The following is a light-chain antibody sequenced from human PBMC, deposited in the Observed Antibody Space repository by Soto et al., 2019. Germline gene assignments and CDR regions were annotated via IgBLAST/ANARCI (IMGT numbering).Light chain of an antibody. J-gene: IGLJ1*01. CDR2: ANS. CDR1: SSNIAAGCG. Sequence: QPVLTQPPSVSGAPGQRVTISVTGSSSNIAAGCGVHWYQQLPGTAPKLLIYANSNRPSGVPDRFSGSKSGTSASLSTTGVQAEDEADYYCQCYDSSLSGYVFGTGTK. V-gene: IGLV1-40*01. CDR3: QCYDSSLSGYV.